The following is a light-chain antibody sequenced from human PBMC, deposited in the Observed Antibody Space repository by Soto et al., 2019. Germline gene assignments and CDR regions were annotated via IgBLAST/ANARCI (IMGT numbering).Light chain of an antibody. CDR2: GAS. J-gene: IGKJ1*01. CDR1: QSVTSN. Sequence: EIVITQSPATLSVSPGASATLSFRASQSVTSNLAWYQQKPGQAPRLLIYGASTRATGIPARFSGSGSETDFTLTISSLEPEDFAVYYCHQRSSWPQSFGQGTKVDIK. CDR3: HQRSSWPQS. V-gene: IGKV3-15*01.